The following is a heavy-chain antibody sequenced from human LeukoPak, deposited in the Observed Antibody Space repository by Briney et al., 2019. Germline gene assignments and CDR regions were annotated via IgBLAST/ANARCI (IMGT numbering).Heavy chain of an antibody. Sequence: SETLSLTCTVSGGSISSSSYYWGWIRQPPGKGLEWIGSIYYSGSTYYNPSLKSRVTISVDTSKNQFSLKLSPVTAADTAVYYCARHTPQELRFLEWLLNNWFDPWGQGTLVTVSS. J-gene: IGHJ5*02. D-gene: IGHD3-3*01. CDR3: ARHTPQELRFLEWLLNNWFDP. CDR1: GGSISSSSYY. V-gene: IGHV4-39*01. CDR2: IYYSGST.